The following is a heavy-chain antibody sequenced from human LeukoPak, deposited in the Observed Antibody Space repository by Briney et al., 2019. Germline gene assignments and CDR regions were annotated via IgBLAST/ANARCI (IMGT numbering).Heavy chain of an antibody. V-gene: IGHV1-8*01. D-gene: IGHD2-2*01. CDR2: MNPVSGNA. J-gene: IGHJ4*02. CDR1: GYTFTNFD. Sequence: ASVKVSYKASGYTFTNFDINWVRQAPGQGLEWMGWMNPVSGNAGSAQKFQGRVTLTRDMSISTAYMELSSPRSDDTAFYYCARAPMGTAALYWGQGTLVTVSS. CDR3: ARAPMGTAALY.